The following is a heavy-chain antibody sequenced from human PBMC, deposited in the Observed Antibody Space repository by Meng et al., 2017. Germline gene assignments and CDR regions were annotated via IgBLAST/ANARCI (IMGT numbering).Heavy chain of an antibody. V-gene: IGHV3-48*03. D-gene: IGHD2-2*01. CDR1: GFTFSSYE. CDR3: ARYLVGIVVVPAASPYGMDV. J-gene: IGHJ6*02. CDR2: ISSSGSTI. Sequence: GESLKISCAASGFTFSSYEMNWVRQAPGKGLEWVSYISSSGSTIYYADSVKGRFTISRDNAKNSLYLQMNSLRAEDKAVYYCARYLVGIVVVPAASPYGMDVWGQGTTVTVSS.